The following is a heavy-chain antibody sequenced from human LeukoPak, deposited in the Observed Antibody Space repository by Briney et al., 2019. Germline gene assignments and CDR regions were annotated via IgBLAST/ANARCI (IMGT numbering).Heavy chain of an antibody. D-gene: IGHD3-10*01. CDR2: IYPGDSDT. CDR1: GYRFTTYW. J-gene: IGHJ4*02. V-gene: IGHV5-51*01. Sequence: GESLKISCKGSGYRFTTYWIGWVRQMPGKGLEWMGIIYPGDSDTRYSPSFQGQVTISADKSITTAYLQWSSLKASDTAVYYCARPNPRSWDFDYWGQGTLVTVSS. CDR3: ARPNPRSWDFDY.